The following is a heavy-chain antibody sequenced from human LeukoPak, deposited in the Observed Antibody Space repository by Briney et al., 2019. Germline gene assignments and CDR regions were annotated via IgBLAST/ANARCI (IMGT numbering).Heavy chain of an antibody. CDR1: GYTFTSYY. CDR2: INPSGGST. J-gene: IGHJ3*02. D-gene: IGHD5-24*01. V-gene: IGHV1-46*01. CDR3: ARIRDGYNDAYDI. Sequence: ASVKVSCKASGYTFTSYYMHWVRQAPGQGLEWMGIINPSGGSTNYAQNFQGRVTMTRDTSAGTVYMELSSLRSEDTAIYYCARIRDGYNDAYDIWGQGTVVTVPS.